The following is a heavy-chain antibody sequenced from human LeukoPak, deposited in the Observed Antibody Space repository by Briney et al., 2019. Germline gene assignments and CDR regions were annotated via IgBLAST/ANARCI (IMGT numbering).Heavy chain of an antibody. V-gene: IGHV1-69*04. CDR1: GGTFSSYA. Sequence: ASVKVSCKASGGTFSSYAISWVRQAPGQGLEWMGRIIPILGIANYAQKFQGRVTITADKSTSTAYMELSSLRSEDTAVYYCARDPPTYYDSSGYYYGSHYWGQGTLVTVSS. CDR2: IIPILGIA. CDR3: ARDPPTYYDSSGYYYGSHY. D-gene: IGHD3-22*01. J-gene: IGHJ4*02.